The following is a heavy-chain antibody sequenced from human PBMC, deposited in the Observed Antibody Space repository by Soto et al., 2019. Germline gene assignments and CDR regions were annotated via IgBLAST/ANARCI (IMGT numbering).Heavy chain of an antibody. J-gene: IGHJ6*02. CDR3: ARDRVTSDWYGRYGMDV. CDR2: ISYDGSNN. D-gene: IGHD6-19*01. Sequence: PGGSLILSCAASGFTFSSYSMHWVRQAPGKGLEWVALISYDGSNNYYADSVKGRFTISRDNSKNTLYLQMNSLRAEDTAVYYCARDRVTSDWYGRYGMDVWGQRTTVTVSS. CDR1: GFTFSSYS. V-gene: IGHV3-30-3*01.